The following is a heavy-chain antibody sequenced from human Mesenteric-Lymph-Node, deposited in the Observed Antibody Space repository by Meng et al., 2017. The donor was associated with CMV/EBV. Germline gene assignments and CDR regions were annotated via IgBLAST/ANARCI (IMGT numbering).Heavy chain of an antibody. CDR1: GGSFSDYY. CDR3: AIMERYYFDY. J-gene: IGHJ4*02. CDR2: INHSGNT. V-gene: IGHV4-34*01. D-gene: IGHD2-8*01. Sequence: SETLSLTCTIYGGSFSDYYWSWIRQPPGKGLEWIGDINHSGNTNYNPSLESRVNISLDTSKNQFSLKLNSVTAADTAVYYCAIMERYYFDYWGQGTLVTVSS.